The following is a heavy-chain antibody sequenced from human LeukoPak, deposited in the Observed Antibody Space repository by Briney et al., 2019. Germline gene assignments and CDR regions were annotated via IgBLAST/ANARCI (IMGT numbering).Heavy chain of an antibody. V-gene: IGHV3-11*01. CDR1: GFTFNQHS. J-gene: IGHJ4*02. CDR3: ARGSSLIGGFDY. D-gene: IGHD2-8*01. Sequence: PGGSLRLSCAASGFTFNQHSMSWIRQAPGKGLGWLSYISRTGGAAHYADSVEGRFTISRDNARNSLSLQMNGLRADDTAVYFCARGSSLIGGFDYWGRGTLVTVSS. CDR2: ISRTGGAA.